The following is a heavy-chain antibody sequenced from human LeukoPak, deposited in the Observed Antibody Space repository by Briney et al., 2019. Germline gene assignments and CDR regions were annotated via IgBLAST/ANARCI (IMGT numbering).Heavy chain of an antibody. CDR3: AKSITMIVVKPPDAFDI. D-gene: IGHD3-22*01. Sequence: GGSLRLSCAVSGFSFSSYSMNWVRQAPGKGLEWVSAISGSGGSTYYADSVKGRFTISRDNSKNTLYLQMNSLRAEDTAVYYCAKSITMIVVKPPDAFDIWGQGTMVTVSS. CDR1: GFSFSSYS. CDR2: ISGSGGST. V-gene: IGHV3-23*01. J-gene: IGHJ3*02.